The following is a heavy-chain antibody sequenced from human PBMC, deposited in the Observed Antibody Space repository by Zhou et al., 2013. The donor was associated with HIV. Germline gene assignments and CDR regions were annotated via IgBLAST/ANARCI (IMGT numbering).Heavy chain of an antibody. CDR3: ATVSSVGRYYTVTPDGY. CDR1: GGSFSSFT. Sequence: QVQLVQSGAEVKKPGSSVKVSCKTSGGSFSSFTISWVRQAPGQGLEWIGGLVPVFATTNYAQTLQDRVTITTDASTNTAYMELNSLRSEDTAVYYCATVSSVGRYYTVTPDGYWGQGTLVTVSS. CDR2: LVPVFATT. D-gene: IGHD4-17*01. V-gene: IGHV1-69*05. J-gene: IGHJ4*02.